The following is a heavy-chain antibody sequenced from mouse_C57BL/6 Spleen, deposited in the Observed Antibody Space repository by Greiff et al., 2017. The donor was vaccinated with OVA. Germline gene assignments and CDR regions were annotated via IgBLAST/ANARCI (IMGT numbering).Heavy chain of an antibody. V-gene: IGHV1-81*01. Sequence: QVQLQQSGAELARPGASVKLSCKASGYTFTSYGISWVKQRTGQGLEWIGEIYPRSGNTYYNEKFKGKATLTADKSSSTAYMELRSLTSEDSAVYCCASSRGGHGSSPYWYFDVWGAGTTVTVSS. CDR3: ASSRGGHGSSPYWYFDV. CDR2: IYPRSGNT. D-gene: IGHD1-1*01. J-gene: IGHJ1*01. CDR1: GYTFTSYG.